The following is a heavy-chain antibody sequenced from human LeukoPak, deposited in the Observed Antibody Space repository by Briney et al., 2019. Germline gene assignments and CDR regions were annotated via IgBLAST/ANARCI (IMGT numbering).Heavy chain of an antibody. Sequence: ASVKVSCKASGYTFTGYYMHWVRQAPGQGLEWMGWINPNSGGTNYAQKFQGRVTMTRDTSISTAYMELSSLRSEDTAVYYCARASKYYFDYWGQGTLVTVSS. CDR3: ARASKYYFDY. CDR2: INPNSGGT. V-gene: IGHV1-2*02. CDR1: GYTFTGYY. J-gene: IGHJ4*02.